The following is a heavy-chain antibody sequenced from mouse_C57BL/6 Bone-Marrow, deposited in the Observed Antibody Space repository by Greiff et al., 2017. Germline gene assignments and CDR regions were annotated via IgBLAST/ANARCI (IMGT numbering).Heavy chain of an antibody. CDR3: VRSTGSWFAY. CDR1: GFTFNPYA. J-gene: IGHJ3*01. Sequence: EAGGGLLQPKGSLNLPCAASGFTFNPYAMHWVRQAPGKGLEWVARIRRKSSNYATYYADSVKDRFTISRDDSQSMLYLQMNNLKTEDTAMYYCVRSTGSWFAYWGQGTLVTVSA. D-gene: IGHD4-1*02. V-gene: IGHV10-3*01. CDR2: IRRKSSNYAT.